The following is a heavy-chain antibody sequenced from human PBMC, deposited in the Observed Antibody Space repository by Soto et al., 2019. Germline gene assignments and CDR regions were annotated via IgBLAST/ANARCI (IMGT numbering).Heavy chain of an antibody. D-gene: IGHD3-3*01. V-gene: IGHV3-23*01. J-gene: IGHJ6*02. CDR2: ISGSGGTT. CDR1: GFTFENYA. CDR3: AKDSWAIFGVPAGEYYAMDV. Sequence: PGGSLRLSCVASGFTFENYAMSWVRQAPGKGLEWVSAISGSGGTTYYSDSVKGRFTISGDNSKNTVYLQMNDLRVEDAAEYFCAKDSWAIFGVPAGEYYAMDVWGQGTTVTVSS.